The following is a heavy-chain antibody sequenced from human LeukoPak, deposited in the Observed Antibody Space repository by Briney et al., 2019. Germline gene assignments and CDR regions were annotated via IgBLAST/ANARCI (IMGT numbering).Heavy chain of an antibody. J-gene: IGHJ4*02. D-gene: IGHD1-7*01. V-gene: IGHV3-23*01. CDR2: ISGSGGST. CDR3: AKLELPRAPFDY. CDR1: DSPFSSYA. Sequence: GGPLRLPCEASDSPFSSYAMTGAGKPPGKGWNGSSAISGSGGSTYYADSVKGRFTISRDNSKNTLHLQMNSLRAEDTAVYYCAKLELPRAPFDYWGQGTLVTVSS.